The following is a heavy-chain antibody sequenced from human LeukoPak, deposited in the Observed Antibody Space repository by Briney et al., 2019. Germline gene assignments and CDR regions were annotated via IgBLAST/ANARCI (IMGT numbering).Heavy chain of an antibody. CDR2: IYHSGST. CDR3: ARSAVAAIDY. V-gene: IGHV4-38-2*02. D-gene: IGHD2-15*01. CDR1: GYSISSGYY. J-gene: IGHJ4*02. Sequence: SETLSLTCTVSGYSISSGYYWGWIRQPPGKGLEWIGSIYHSGSTNYNPSLKSRVTISVDTSKNQFSLKLSSVTAADTAVYYCARSAVAAIDYWGQGTLVTVSS.